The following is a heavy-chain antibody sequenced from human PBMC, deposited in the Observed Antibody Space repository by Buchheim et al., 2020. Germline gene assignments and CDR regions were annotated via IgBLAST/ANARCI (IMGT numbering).Heavy chain of an antibody. Sequence: QLQLQESGSGLVKPSQTLSLTCAVSGGSISSGGYSWSWIRQPPGKGLKWIGYIYHSGSTYYNPSLKSRVTMSVDRSKNQFSLKLKSVTAADTAVYYCAREGYCSSASCYGNAFDIWGQGT. V-gene: IGHV4-30-2*01. J-gene: IGHJ3*02. CDR1: GGSISSGGYS. D-gene: IGHD2-2*01. CDR2: IYHSGST. CDR3: AREGYCSSASCYGNAFDI.